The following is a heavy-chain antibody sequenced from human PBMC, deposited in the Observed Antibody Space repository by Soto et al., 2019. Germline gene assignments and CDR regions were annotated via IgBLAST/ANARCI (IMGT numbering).Heavy chain of an antibody. V-gene: IGHV3-23*01. CDR1: GFTFSSYA. D-gene: IGHD3-10*01. J-gene: IGHJ6*02. Sequence: ELHLLESGGNLVPPGGSLRVSCIASGFTFSSYAMTWVRQAPGKGLEWVSDISGSGGITYYADSVKGRFTISRDNSKNTLNLQMNSLRADDTAIYYCARARRGAPYFYTMDLWGQGTTVTVSS. CDR3: ARARRGAPYFYTMDL. CDR2: ISGSGGIT.